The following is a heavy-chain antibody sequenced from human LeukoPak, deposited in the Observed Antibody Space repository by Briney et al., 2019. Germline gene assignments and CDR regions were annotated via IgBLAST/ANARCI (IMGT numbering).Heavy chain of an antibody. Sequence: PGGPLRLSCAASGLTFGSYWMSWVRQPPGKGLEWVANIHPNGGVQNYVESVRGRFTISRDNAANSLYLQVSSLRAEDSAVYYCASTCPYCSSGTCALGGQGTQVTVSS. D-gene: IGHD2-15*01. CDR1: GLTFGSYW. CDR2: IHPNGGVQ. CDR3: ASTCPYCSSGTCAL. V-gene: IGHV3-7*01. J-gene: IGHJ4*02.